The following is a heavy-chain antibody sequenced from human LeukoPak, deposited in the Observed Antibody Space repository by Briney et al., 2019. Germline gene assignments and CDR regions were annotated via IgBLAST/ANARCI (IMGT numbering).Heavy chain of an antibody. CDR1: GGTFSSYA. CDR2: IIPILGIE. CDR3: ASRRYPYYYDSSGYYRNWFDP. V-gene: IGHV1-69*04. J-gene: IGHJ5*02. D-gene: IGHD3-22*01. Sequence: SVKVSCTASGGTFSSYAISWVRQAPGQGLEWMGGIIPILGIENYAQKFQGRVTITADKSTRTAYMELSSLRSEDTAVYYCASRRYPYYYDSSGYYRNWFDPWGQGTLVTVSS.